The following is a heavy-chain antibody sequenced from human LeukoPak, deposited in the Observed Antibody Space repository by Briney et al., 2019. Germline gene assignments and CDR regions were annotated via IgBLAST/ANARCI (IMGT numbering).Heavy chain of an antibody. CDR1: GFTFSDYY. J-gene: IGHJ4*02. CDR2: ISSGSGTI. CDR3: ARDKYSHDSGNSLRFDY. V-gene: IGHV3-11*01. D-gene: IGHD3-10*01. Sequence: GGSLRLSCAASGFTFSDYYMSWIRQAPGKGLEWISYISSGSGTIYNADSVNGRFTISRDNSKNSLYLQMNSLRAEDTAVYYCARDKYSHDSGNSLRFDYWGQGTLVTVSS.